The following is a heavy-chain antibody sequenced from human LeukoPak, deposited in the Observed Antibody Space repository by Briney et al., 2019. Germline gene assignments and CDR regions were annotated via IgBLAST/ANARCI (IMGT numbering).Heavy chain of an antibody. CDR2: VSSSGSTI. D-gene: IGHD3-10*01. J-gene: IGHJ5*02. Sequence: PGGSLRLSCAASGFTFSDYYMSWIRQAPGKGLEWVSYVSSSGSTIYYADSVKGRFTISRDNAKNSLYLQMNSLRAEDTAVYCCARDVLPGWFDPWGQGTLVTVSS. CDR3: ARDVLPGWFDP. V-gene: IGHV3-11*01. CDR1: GFTFSDYY.